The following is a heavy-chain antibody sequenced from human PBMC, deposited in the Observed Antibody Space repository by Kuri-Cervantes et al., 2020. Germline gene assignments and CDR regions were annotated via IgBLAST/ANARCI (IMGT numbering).Heavy chain of an antibody. CDR1: GGSFSDYY. D-gene: IGHD4-17*01. CDR2: INHSGST. Sequence: GSLRLSCAVYGGSFSDYYWSWIRQPPGKGLEWIGEINHSGSTSYNPSLKSRVTISVDTSKNQVSLRLTSVTAADTAVYYCARGWRGRSTSVTHYTRYFDLWGRGTLVTVSS. J-gene: IGHJ2*01. V-gene: IGHV4-34*01. CDR3: ARGWRGRSTSVTHYTRYFDL.